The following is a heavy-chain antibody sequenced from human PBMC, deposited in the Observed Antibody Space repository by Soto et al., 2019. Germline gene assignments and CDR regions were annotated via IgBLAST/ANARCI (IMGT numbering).Heavy chain of an antibody. CDR2: INPNSGGT. CDR3: ARENVGIAVAGSPPYGMDV. D-gene: IGHD6-19*01. V-gene: IGHV1-2*04. CDR1: GYTFTGYY. J-gene: IGHJ6*02. Sequence: ASVKVSCKASGYTFTGYYMYWVRQAPGQGLEWMGWINPNSGGTNYAQKFQGWVTMTRDTSISTAYMELSRLRSDDTAVYYCARENVGIAVAGSPPYGMDVWGQGTTVTVSS.